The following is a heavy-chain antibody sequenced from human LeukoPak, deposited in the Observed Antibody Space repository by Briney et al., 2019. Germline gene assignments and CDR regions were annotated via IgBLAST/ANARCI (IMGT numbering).Heavy chain of an antibody. CDR1: GGSISSYY. CDR2: IYYSGST. CDR3: ARVESYPLRNAFDI. D-gene: IGHD1-14*01. Sequence: SETLSLTCTVSGGSISSYYWSWIRQPPGKGLEWIGYIYYSGSTNYNPSLKSRVTISVDTSKNQFSLKLSSVTAADTALYYCARVESYPLRNAFDIWGQGTMVTVSS. J-gene: IGHJ3*02. V-gene: IGHV4-59*01.